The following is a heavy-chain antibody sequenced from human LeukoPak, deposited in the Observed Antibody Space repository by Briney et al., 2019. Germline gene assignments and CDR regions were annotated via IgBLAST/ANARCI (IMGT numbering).Heavy chain of an antibody. CDR2: ISSSSNTI. J-gene: IGHJ4*02. V-gene: IGHV3-48*01. CDR1: GFTFSSYS. D-gene: IGHD3-16*01. CDR3: AKVTGGDMITYGGLDY. Sequence: GGSLRLSCAASGFTFSSYSMSWVRQAPGKGLEWVSYISSSSNTIYYADSVKGRFTISRDNARNSLYLQMNSLRADDTAVYYCAKVTGGDMITYGGLDYWGQGTLVTVSS.